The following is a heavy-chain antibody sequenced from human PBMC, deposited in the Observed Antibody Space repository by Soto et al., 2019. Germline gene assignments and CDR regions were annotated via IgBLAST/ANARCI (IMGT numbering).Heavy chain of an antibody. CDR1: GGTFSSDA. CDR3: ARARGESPMVQEDFLDY. V-gene: IGHV1-69*01. Sequence: QVQLVQSGAEVKKPGSSVKVSCKASGGTFSSDAISWVRQAPGQGLEWMGGIIPIFAPANYAQKFQGRVTITADESTTTAYMELSVLTSEDTAMYYCARARGESPMVQEDFLDYWGQGTLVSVAS. J-gene: IGHJ4*02. CDR2: IIPIFAPA. D-gene: IGHD1-1*01.